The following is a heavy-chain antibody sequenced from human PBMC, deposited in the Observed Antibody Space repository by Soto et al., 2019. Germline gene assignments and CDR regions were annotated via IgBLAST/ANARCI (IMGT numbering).Heavy chain of an antibody. CDR1: GVSISSCGYS. CDR2: IYHSGST. J-gene: IGHJ5*02. D-gene: IGHD1-26*01. Sequence: SETLSLTCAVSGVSISSCGYSWTCIRQPPGKGLEWIGYIYHSGSTYYNPSLKSRVTISVDRSKNQFSLKLSSVTAADTAVYNCARSECGTFDPWGQGTRATVSS. CDR3: ARSECGTFDP. V-gene: IGHV4-30-2*01.